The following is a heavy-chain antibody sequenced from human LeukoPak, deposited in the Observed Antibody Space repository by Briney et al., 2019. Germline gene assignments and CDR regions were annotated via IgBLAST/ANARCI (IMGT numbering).Heavy chain of an antibody. D-gene: IGHD3-10*01. J-gene: IGHJ4*02. Sequence: GGSLRLSCAASGSAFSSYAMRWVRQPRGKGLEWGSAISGSGGSKYYADSVKGRFTISRDNSKNTLYLQMNSLRAEDTAVYYCAKGAVITMVRGVISAHFDYWGQGTLVTVSS. CDR1: GSAFSSYA. CDR3: AKGAVITMVRGVISAHFDY. V-gene: IGHV3-23*01. CDR2: ISGSGGSK.